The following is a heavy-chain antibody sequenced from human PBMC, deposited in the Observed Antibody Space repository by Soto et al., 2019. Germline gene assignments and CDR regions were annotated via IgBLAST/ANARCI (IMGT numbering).Heavy chain of an antibody. J-gene: IGHJ4*02. Sequence: QVQLVQSGAEVKKPGSSVKVSCKVSGGPFSDYAVSWVRQAPGQGLEWMGGIIPMFGTANYAQKFQGRVTITADESTTTAYMELSSLRSEDTAGDYCARDLDYYGSGNYYNRIDYWGQGTLVTVSS. V-gene: IGHV1-69*01. D-gene: IGHD3-10*01. CDR1: GGPFSDYA. CDR2: IIPMFGTA. CDR3: ARDLDYYGSGNYYNRIDY.